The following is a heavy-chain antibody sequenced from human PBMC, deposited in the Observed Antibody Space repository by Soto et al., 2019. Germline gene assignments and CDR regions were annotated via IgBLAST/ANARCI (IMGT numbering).Heavy chain of an antibody. Sequence: VSCKASGDTFSSYAISWVRQAPGQGLEWMGGIIPIFGTANYAQKFQGRVTITADESTSTAYMELSSLRSEDTAVYYCARDGSGYRSRASPMDFWGQGPTVTVSS. D-gene: IGHD3-22*01. V-gene: IGHV1-69*01. J-gene: IGHJ6*02. CDR3: ARDGSGYRSRASPMDF. CDR2: IIPIFGTA. CDR1: GDTFSSYA.